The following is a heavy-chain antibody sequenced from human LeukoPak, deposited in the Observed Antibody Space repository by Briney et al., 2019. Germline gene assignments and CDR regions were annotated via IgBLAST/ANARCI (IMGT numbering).Heavy chain of an antibody. CDR2: ITSGGDYM. J-gene: IGHJ4*02. V-gene: IGHV3-21*01. Sequence: GSLRLSCAASGFTFGGYTMSWVRQAPGKGLQWVSTITSGGDYMYYADPVKGRFTISRDDSKNSLYLHMNSLRAEDTAVYYCARVSIFGVVFANDYWGQGTVVTVSS. CDR3: ARVSIFGVVFANDY. D-gene: IGHD3-16*02. CDR1: GFTFGGYT.